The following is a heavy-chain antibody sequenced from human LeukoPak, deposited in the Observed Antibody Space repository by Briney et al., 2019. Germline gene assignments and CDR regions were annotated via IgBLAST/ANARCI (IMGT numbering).Heavy chain of an antibody. V-gene: IGHV3-30*14. J-gene: IGHJ4*02. D-gene: IGHD3-22*01. Sequence: QPGRSLRLSCAASGFTFSSYAMHWVRQAPGKGLEWVAVISYDGSNEYYADSVKGRFTISRDNSKNTLYLQMNSLRAEDTAVYYCARATYYYDSSGYYHFDYWGQGTLVTVSS. CDR3: ARATYYYDSSGYYHFDY. CDR1: GFTFSSYA. CDR2: ISYDGSNE.